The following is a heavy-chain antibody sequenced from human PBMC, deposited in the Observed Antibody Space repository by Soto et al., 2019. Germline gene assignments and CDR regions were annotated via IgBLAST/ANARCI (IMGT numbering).Heavy chain of an antibody. CDR1: GFTFSSYA. J-gene: IGHJ4*02. V-gene: IGHV3-23*01. CDR2: ISGSGGST. D-gene: IGHD6-6*01. CDR3: AKKSEDSSSFYIDY. Sequence: EVQLLESGGGLVQPGGSLRLSCAASGFTFSSYAMSWVRQAPGKGLEWVSAISGSGGSTYYADSVKGRFTISRDNSKNTLYLQMNSLRAEDTAVDYCAKKSEDSSSFYIDYWGQGTLVTVSS.